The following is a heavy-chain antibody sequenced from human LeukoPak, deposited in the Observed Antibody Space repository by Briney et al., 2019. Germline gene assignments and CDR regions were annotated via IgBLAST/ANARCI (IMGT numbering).Heavy chain of an antibody. CDR1: GFTFSSYG. J-gene: IGHJ6*03. D-gene: IGHD2/OR15-2a*01. CDR3: AKVYGGVEDYYYMDV. Sequence: GGSLRLSCAASGFTFSSYGMHWVRQAPGRGLEWVAVISYDGSNKYYADSVKGRLTISRDNSKNTLYLQMNSLRAEDTAVYYCAKVYGGVEDYYYMDVWGKGTTVTVSS. V-gene: IGHV3-30*18. CDR2: ISYDGSNK.